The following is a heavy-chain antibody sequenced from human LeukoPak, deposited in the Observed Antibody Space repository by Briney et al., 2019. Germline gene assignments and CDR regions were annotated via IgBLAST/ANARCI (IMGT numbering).Heavy chain of an antibody. CDR3: ARAIPEPVVPAAMGFDY. CDR1: GGSISSSNW. V-gene: IGHV4-4*02. Sequence: TSETLSLTCAVYGGSISSSNWWSWVRQSPGKGLEWIGEIYHSGSTNYNPSLKSRVTISVDKSKNQFSLKLSSVTAADTAVYYCARAIPEPVVPAAMGFDYWGQGTLVTVSS. CDR2: IYHSGST. J-gene: IGHJ4*02. D-gene: IGHD2-2*01.